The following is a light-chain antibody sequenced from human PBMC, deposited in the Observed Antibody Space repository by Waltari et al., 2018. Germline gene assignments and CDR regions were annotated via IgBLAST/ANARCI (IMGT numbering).Light chain of an antibody. J-gene: IGKJ4*01. CDR2: HAS. Sequence: DIQMTQSPSTLSASIGDRVTITCRASQSISHYLAWYQQKPGRAPKLPFYHASTLDSGGPSRFSGGASGTKFTLTIRSLQPDDVASYYCQQYDSYSALTFGGGTKVEIK. V-gene: IGKV1-5*01. CDR1: QSISHY. CDR3: QQYDSYSALT.